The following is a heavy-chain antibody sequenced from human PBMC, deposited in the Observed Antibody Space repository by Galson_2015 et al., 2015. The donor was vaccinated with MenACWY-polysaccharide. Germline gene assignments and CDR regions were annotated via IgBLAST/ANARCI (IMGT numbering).Heavy chain of an antibody. J-gene: IGHJ4*02. CDR1: GFTFSSYG. CDR3: ARNPSRLDIAAASH. CDR2: IRNDGRK. D-gene: IGHD6-13*01. Sequence: SLRLSCAASGFTFSSYGMHWVRQAPGKGLEWVALIRNDGRKHYPDAVKGRFTISRDNSKNTLYLQMNSLRPEDTAVYYCARNPSRLDIAAASHWGQGTLVTVSS. V-gene: IGHV3-30*02.